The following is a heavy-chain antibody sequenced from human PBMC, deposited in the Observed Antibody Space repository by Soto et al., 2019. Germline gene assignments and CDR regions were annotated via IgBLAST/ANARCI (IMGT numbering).Heavy chain of an antibody. J-gene: IGHJ5*02. CDR1: GGTFSSYT. V-gene: IGHV1-69*04. Sequence: QVQLVHSGAEVKKPGSSVKVSCKASGGTFSSYTISWVRQAPGQGLEWMGRIIPILGIANYAQKFQGRVTNTADKSTSTAYMELSSLRSEDTAVYYCARDLPYCSGGSCYPRWFDPWGQGTLVTVSS. CDR2: IIPILGIA. D-gene: IGHD2-15*01. CDR3: ARDLPYCSGGSCYPRWFDP.